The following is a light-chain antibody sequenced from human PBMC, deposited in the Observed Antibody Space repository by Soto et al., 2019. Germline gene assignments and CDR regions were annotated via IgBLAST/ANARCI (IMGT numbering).Light chain of an antibody. V-gene: IGKV3-15*01. Sequence: EMVMTQSPLSLSMSLGERATLFCRASQSVGTNLAWYQQKPGQAPRLLIYGASTRATGIPARCSGSGSGTEFTLTISGLQSEDFAVYYCQQYNNWSFGQGTRLEI. J-gene: IGKJ5*01. CDR1: QSVGTN. CDR2: GAS. CDR3: QQYNNWS.